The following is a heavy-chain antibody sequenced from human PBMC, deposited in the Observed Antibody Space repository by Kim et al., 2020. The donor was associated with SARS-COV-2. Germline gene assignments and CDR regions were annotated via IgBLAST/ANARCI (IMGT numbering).Heavy chain of an antibody. V-gene: IGHV1-69*01. J-gene: IGHJ5*02. CDR3: ARAAAGFWFDP. Sequence: TANYAQKSQGRVTITADESTSTAYMELGGLRSEDTAVYYCARAAAGFWFDPWGQGTLVTVSS. CDR2: TA. D-gene: IGHD6-13*01.